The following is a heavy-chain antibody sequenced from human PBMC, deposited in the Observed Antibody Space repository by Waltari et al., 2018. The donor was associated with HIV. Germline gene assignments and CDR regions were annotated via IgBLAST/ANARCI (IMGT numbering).Heavy chain of an antibody. D-gene: IGHD6-19*01. Sequence: EVQLLESGGGLVQPGGSLRLSCAASGFTFSSYAMSLVRQGPGEGVFWVSGFSASGDKTYYADFGKGRFTNPRQNSKKTLELQNDKLAGEEKAVIHLSNNPPYSSGRGWFDPWGQGTLVTVSS. J-gene: IGHJ5*02. CDR3: SNNPPYSSGRGWFDP. CDR1: GFTFSSYA. V-gene: IGHV3-23*01. CDR2: FSASGDKT.